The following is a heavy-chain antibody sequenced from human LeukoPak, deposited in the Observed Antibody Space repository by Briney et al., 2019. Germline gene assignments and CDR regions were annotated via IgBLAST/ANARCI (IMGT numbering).Heavy chain of an antibody. CDR3: ARRGWDHHAFDI. Sequence: SETLSLTCTVSGGSISSSTYYWGWIRQPPGKGLEWIGNIYFSGSTYYNPSLKSRVTISVDTSKNQFSLKLSSVTAADTAVYYCARRGWDHHAFDIWGQGTMVTVPS. J-gene: IGHJ3*02. CDR2: IYFSGST. CDR1: GGSISSSTYY. V-gene: IGHV4-39*01. D-gene: IGHD1-26*01.